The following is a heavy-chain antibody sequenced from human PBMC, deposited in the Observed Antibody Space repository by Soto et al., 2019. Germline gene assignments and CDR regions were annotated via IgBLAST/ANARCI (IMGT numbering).Heavy chain of an antibody. V-gene: IGHV4-30-4*01. CDR2: IYYSGTT. D-gene: IGHD6-6*01. Sequence: QVQLQESGPGLVKPSQTLSLTCTVSGVSISSGDHYWSWIRQPRGKGLEWIGYIYYSGTTYSRPSHQSGVTISVDTSKNQFPLKLNSVTAADTAVYYCARGAYSDSSSYFDYWGQGPLVPVSS. J-gene: IGHJ4*02. CDR3: ARGAYSDSSSYFDY. CDR1: GVSISSGDHY.